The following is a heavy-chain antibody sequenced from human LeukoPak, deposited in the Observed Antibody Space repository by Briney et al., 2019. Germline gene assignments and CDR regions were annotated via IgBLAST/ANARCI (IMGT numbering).Heavy chain of an antibody. J-gene: IGHJ4*02. CDR3: ARHPSAAASLDS. CDR1: GGSISSYL. Sequence: PSETLSLTCCVSGGSISSYLWTWIRQPPGKGLEWIGYIYYSGSTNYNSALKSRVTISVDTSKNQFSLKLSSVTAADTAVYYCARHPSAAASLDSWGQGTLVTVSS. D-gene: IGHD2-15*01. V-gene: IGHV4-59*08. CDR2: IYYSGST.